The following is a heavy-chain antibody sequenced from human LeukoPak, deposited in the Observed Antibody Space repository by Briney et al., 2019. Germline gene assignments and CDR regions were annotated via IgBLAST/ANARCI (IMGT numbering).Heavy chain of an antibody. CDR1: GFTFSSYW. J-gene: IGHJ4*02. CDR3: TRFLYYYDSSTYHDYFDY. Sequence: GGSLRLSCAASGFTFSSYWMHWVRQAPGKLLVWASRINSDGRSTNYADSVKGRFTISRDNAKNTLYLQMNSLRAEDTAVYYCTRFLYYYDSSTYHDYFDYWGQGTLVTVSS. D-gene: IGHD3-22*01. CDR2: INSDGRST. V-gene: IGHV3-74*01.